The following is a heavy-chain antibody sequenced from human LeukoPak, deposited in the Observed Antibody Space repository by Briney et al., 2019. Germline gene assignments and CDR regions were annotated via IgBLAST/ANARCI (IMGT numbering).Heavy chain of an antibody. D-gene: IGHD3-22*01. V-gene: IGHV3-48*03. CDR3: ARDSNYYDSSGYYY. Sequence: PGGSLRLSCAASGFSFSSYEMYWGCKGPGKGLEWVSYISSSGSTIYYADSVKGRFTISRDNAKNSLYLQMNSLRAEDTAVYYCARDSNYYDSSGYYYWGQGTLVTVSS. CDR1: GFSFSSYE. J-gene: IGHJ1*01. CDR2: ISSSGSTI.